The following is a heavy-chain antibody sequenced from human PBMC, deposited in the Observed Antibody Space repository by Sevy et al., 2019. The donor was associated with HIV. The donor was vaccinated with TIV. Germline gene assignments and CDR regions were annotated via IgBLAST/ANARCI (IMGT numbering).Heavy chain of an antibody. CDR1: TGSITSYW. J-gene: IGHJ4*02. CDR3: AGKTALGRDYS. D-gene: IGHD1-1*01. V-gene: IGHV4-59*08. CDR2: IHHNGNT. Sequence: SETLSLTCTVSTGSITSYWWTWIRQPPGKGLEWIANIHHNGNTNYNPSLKSRVTISVDTSKSQFSLRLSSVTAADTAMYYCAGKTALGRDYSWGQGTRVTVSS.